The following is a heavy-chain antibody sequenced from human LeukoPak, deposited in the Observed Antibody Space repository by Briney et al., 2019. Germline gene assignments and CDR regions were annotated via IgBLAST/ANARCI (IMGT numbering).Heavy chain of an antibody. CDR3: AKDGIVGANYYYYMDV. J-gene: IGHJ6*03. V-gene: IGHV3-30*02. Sequence: GGSLRLSCAASGFTFSSYGMHWVRQAPGKGLEWVAFIRYDGSNKYYADSVKGRFTISRDNSKNTLYLQMNSLRAEDTAVYYCAKDGIVGANYYYYMDVWGKGTTVTISS. CDR2: IRYDGSNK. D-gene: IGHD1-26*01. CDR1: GFTFSSYG.